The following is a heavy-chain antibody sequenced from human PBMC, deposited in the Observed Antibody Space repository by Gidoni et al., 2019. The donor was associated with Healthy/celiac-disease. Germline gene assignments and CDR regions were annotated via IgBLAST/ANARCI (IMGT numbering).Heavy chain of an antibody. V-gene: IGHV5-51*01. CDR2: IYPGDSDT. CDR3: ARSGVPAAPYYYGMDV. J-gene: IGHJ6*02. CDR1: GYRFTIYW. Sequence: EVQLVQSGSEVKKPGESLKISCKGSGYRFTIYWIGWVRQMPGKGLEWMGIIYPGDSDTRYSPSFQGQVTISADKSISTAYLQWSSLKASDTAMYYCARSGVPAAPYYYGMDVWGQGTTVTVSS. D-gene: IGHD2-2*01.